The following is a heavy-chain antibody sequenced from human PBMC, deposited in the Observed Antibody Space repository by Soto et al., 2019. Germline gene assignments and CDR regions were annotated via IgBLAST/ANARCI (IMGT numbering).Heavy chain of an antibody. J-gene: IGHJ6*02. CDR3: VSRLGYGYAMDV. CDR1: GDSITSGGYY. V-gene: IGHV4-39*01. Sequence: SETLSLTCTVSGDSITSGGYYWGWIRQPPGKGLEWIGSIYYSGNTFYNPSLKSRDTKSRDTSRNQFSLRLSSATAADTAVYYCVSRLGYGYAMDVWGQGTTVTVSS. CDR2: IYYSGNT. D-gene: IGHD5-12*01.